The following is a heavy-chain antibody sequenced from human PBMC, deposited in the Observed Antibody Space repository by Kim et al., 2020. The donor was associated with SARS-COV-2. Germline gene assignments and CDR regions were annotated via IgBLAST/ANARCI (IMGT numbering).Heavy chain of an antibody. CDR1: GYTFTGYY. Sequence: ASVKVSCKASGYTFTGYYMHWVRQAPGQGLEWMGWINPNSGGTNYAQKFQGRVTMTRDTSISTAYMELSRLRSDDTAVYYCARDHKGTGTKGGHYYYYYGMDVWGQGTTVTVSS. CDR2: INPNSGGT. CDR3: ARDHKGTGTKGGHYYYYYGMDV. J-gene: IGHJ6*02. V-gene: IGHV1-2*02. D-gene: IGHD1-26*01.